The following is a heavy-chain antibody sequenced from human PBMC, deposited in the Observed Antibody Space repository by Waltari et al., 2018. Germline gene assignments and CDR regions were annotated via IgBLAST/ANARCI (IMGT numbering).Heavy chain of an antibody. CDR2: IIPIFGTA. D-gene: IGHD5-18*01. V-gene: IGHV1-69*05. J-gene: IGHJ3*02. Sequence: QVQLVQSGAEVKKPGSSVKVSCKASGGTFSSYAISWVRQAPGQGLEWMGGIIPIFGTANYAQKFQGRVTITTDESTSTAYMELSSLRSEDTAVYYCARLSYSSQNTDGYDAFDIWGQGTMVTVSS. CDR3: ARLSYSSQNTDGYDAFDI. CDR1: GGTFSSYA.